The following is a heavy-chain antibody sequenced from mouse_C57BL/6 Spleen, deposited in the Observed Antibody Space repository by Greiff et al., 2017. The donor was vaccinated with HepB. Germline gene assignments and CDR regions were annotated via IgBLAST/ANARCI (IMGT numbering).Heavy chain of an antibody. V-gene: IGHV1-52*01. Sequence: QVQLQQPGAELVRPGSSVKLSCKASGYTFTSYWMHWVKQRPIQGLEWIGNIDPSDSETHYNQKFKDKATLTVDKSSSTAYMQLSSLTSEDSAVYYCARGIYYYGYFDVWGTGTTVTASS. CDR1: GYTFTSYW. CDR3: ARGIYYYGYFDV. CDR2: IDPSDSET. D-gene: IGHD1-1*01. J-gene: IGHJ1*03.